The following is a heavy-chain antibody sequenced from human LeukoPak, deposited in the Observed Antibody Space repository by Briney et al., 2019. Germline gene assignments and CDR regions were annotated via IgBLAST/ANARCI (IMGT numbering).Heavy chain of an antibody. CDR3: TAWGAGLDIANS. CDR1: GFIFSGQW. J-gene: IGHJ4*02. CDR2: IKPDGSEK. V-gene: IGHV3-7*01. Sequence: GGSLRLSCAGSGFIFSGQWMSWIRQAPGKGLEWVAHIKPDGSEKYYVDSVKGRFTIARDNTKNSLSMQMTSLRADDTAVYYCTAWGAGLDIANSWGQGILVTVSS. D-gene: IGHD3/OR15-3a*01.